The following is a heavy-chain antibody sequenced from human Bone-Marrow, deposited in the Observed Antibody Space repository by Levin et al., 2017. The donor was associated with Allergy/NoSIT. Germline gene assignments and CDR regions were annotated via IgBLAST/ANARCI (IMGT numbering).Heavy chain of an antibody. D-gene: IGHD6-13*01. CDR3: AIDGSTTWYDHWFAY. CDR2: VSYDGSDK. Sequence: GGSLRLSCAASGFTLWNHAMHWVRQAPGRGLEWVAVVSYDGSDKYYADSVKGRFTISRDNSKNTLYLEMNSLRTEATAVYYCAIDGSTTWYDHWFAYWGQRNLVTVSS. J-gene: IGHJ4*02. V-gene: IGHV3-30*04. CDR1: GFTLWNHA.